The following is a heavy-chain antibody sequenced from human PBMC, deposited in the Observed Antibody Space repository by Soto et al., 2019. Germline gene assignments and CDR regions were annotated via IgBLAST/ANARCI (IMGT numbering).Heavy chain of an antibody. CDR3: TSQWLGYYYYGMDV. J-gene: IGHJ6*02. CDR1: GFTFSNAW. CDR2: IKSKTDGGTT. V-gene: IGHV3-15*01. Sequence: NPGGSLRLSCAASGFTFSNAWMSWVRQAPGKGLEWVGRIKSKTDGGTTDYAAPVKGRFTISRDDSKNTLYLQMNSLKTEDTAVYYCTSQWLGYYYYGMDVWGQGTTVTGS. D-gene: IGHD6-19*01.